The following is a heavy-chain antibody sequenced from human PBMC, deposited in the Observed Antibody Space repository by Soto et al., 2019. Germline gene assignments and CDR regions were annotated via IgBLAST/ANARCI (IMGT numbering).Heavy chain of an antibody. D-gene: IGHD3-22*01. V-gene: IGHV3-30-3*01. CDR2: ISYDGSNK. J-gene: IGHJ3*02. CDR1: GFTFSSYA. Sequence: GGSLRLSCAASGFTFSSYAMHWVRQAPGKGLEWVAVISYDGSNKYYADSVKGRFTISRDNSKNTLYLQMNSLRAEDTAVYYCARGLTYYYDSSGYYSLGAFDIWGQGTMVTVSS. CDR3: ARGLTYYYDSSGYYSLGAFDI.